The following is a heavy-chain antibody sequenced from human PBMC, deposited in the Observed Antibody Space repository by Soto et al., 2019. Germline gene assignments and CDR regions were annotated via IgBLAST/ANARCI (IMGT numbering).Heavy chain of an antibody. CDR2: ISFNGIDT. V-gene: IGHV3-30*04. Sequence: GGSLRLSCAASGFTFNSYAMHWVRQAPGQGLEWVAVISFNGIDTYYADSVKGRVTISRDNSRNTVFLQMTSLRAEDTAVYYCAKVGRGSSWFFDYWGQGTLVTVSS. CDR1: GFTFNSYA. D-gene: IGHD6-13*01. J-gene: IGHJ4*02. CDR3: AKVGRGSSWFFDY.